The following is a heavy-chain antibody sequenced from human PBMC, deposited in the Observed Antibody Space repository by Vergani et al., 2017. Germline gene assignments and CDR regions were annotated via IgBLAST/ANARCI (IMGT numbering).Heavy chain of an antibody. J-gene: IGHJ5*02. Sequence: QVQLVQSGAEVKKPGASVKVSCKASGYTFTGYYMHWVRQAPGQGLEWMGWINPNSGGTNYAQKFQGRVTMTRDTSISTAYMELSRLRSDDTAVYYCARVIFRRSVYSSGSYMAVLFDPWGQGTLVTVSS. CDR2: INPNSGGT. CDR1: GYTFTGYY. V-gene: IGHV1-2*02. D-gene: IGHD6-19*01. CDR3: ARVIFRRSVYSSGSYMAVLFDP.